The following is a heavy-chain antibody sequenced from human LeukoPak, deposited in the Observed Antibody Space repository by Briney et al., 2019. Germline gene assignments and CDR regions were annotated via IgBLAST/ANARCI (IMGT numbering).Heavy chain of an antibody. CDR2: LKHDGSEK. V-gene: IGHV3-7*01. CDR3: ASARRELNPFDY. CDR1: GFTFSLYW. D-gene: IGHD3-10*01. J-gene: IGHJ4*02. Sequence: GGSLRLSCAASGFTFSLYWMSWVRQAPGKGLEWVANLKHDGSEKYYVDSVKGRFTISRDNAKNLLYLQMSSLRAEDTAVYYCASARRELNPFDYWGQGALVTVSS.